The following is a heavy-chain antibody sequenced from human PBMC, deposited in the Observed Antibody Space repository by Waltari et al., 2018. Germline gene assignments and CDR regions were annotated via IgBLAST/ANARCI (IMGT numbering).Heavy chain of an antibody. Sequence: EVQLVESGGGLVQPGGSLRLSCAASTFSFRRYWMAWFRQAPGKGLEWVATIRPDGGENFYVDSVKGRFSISRDNAKNSFYLQMNSLRVEDTAIFYCATMGAGRAPDYWGQGTLVTVSS. D-gene: IGHD3-16*01. CDR1: TFSFRRYW. V-gene: IGHV3-7*03. J-gene: IGHJ4*02. CDR2: IRPDGGEN. CDR3: ATMGAGRAPDY.